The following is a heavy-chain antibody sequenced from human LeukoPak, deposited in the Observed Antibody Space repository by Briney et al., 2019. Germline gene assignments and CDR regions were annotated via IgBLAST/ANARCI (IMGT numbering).Heavy chain of an antibody. Sequence: SETLSLTCTVSGGSISSSSYYWGWIRQPPGKGLEWIGSIYYSGSTYYNPSLKSRVTISVDTSKNQFSLKLSSVTAADTAVYYCARRYYYDSSGYYWYFDLWGRGTLVTVSS. D-gene: IGHD3-22*01. CDR1: GGSISSSSYY. CDR3: ARRYYYDSSGYYWYFDL. V-gene: IGHV4-39*07. J-gene: IGHJ2*01. CDR2: IYYSGST.